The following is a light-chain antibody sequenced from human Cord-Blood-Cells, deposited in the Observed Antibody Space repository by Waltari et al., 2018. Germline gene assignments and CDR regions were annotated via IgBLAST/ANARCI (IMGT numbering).Light chain of an antibody. V-gene: IGLV1-47*01. CDR3: AAWDDSLSGVV. Sequence: QSVLTQPPSASGTPGQRVTISCSGSSSNIGSNYVYWYQQLPGTAPKLLIYRNNPRPSGVPDRFSGSESGTSASLAISGLRSEDEADYYCAAWDDSLSGVVFGGGTKLTVL. J-gene: IGLJ2*01. CDR2: RNN. CDR1: SSNIGSNY.